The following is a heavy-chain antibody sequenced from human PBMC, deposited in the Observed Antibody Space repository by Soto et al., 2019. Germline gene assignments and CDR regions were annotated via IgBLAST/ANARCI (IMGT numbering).Heavy chain of an antibody. J-gene: IGHJ4*02. CDR3: ERVSDTAMVLHAFDY. CDR2: IIPIFGTA. D-gene: IGHD5-18*01. Sequence: SVKVSCKASGGTFSSYAISWVRQAPGQGLEWMGGIIPIFGTANYAQKFQGRVTITADESTSTAYMELSRLRSEDTAVYYCERVSDTAMVLHAFDYWGQGTLVTVSS. CDR1: GGTFSSYA. V-gene: IGHV1-69*13.